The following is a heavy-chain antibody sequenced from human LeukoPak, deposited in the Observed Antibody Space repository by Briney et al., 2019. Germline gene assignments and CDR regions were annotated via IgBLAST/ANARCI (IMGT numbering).Heavy chain of an antibody. CDR1: GFTFSSYE. Sequence: GGSLRLSCAASGFTFSSYEMNWVRQAPGKGLEWVSYISSSGSTIYYADSVKGRFTISRDNAKNSLYLQMNSLRADDMALYYCAKANWGDYYFDSWGQGTLVTVSS. CDR2: ISSSGSTI. CDR3: AKANWGDYYFDS. D-gene: IGHD7-27*01. V-gene: IGHV3-48*03. J-gene: IGHJ4*02.